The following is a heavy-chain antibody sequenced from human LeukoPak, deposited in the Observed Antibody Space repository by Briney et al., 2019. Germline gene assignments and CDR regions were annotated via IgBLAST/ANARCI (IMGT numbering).Heavy chain of an antibody. J-gene: IGHJ4*02. D-gene: IGHD2-15*01. V-gene: IGHV4-39*01. CDR3: ARQYCSGGSCRFDY. CDR2: IYYSGST. Sequence: SETLSLTCTVSGGSISSSSYYWGWIRQHPGKGLEWIGSIYYSGSTYYNPSLKSRVTISVDTSKNQFSLKLSSVAAADTAVYYCARQYCSGGSCRFDYWGQGTLVTVSS. CDR1: GGSISSSSYY.